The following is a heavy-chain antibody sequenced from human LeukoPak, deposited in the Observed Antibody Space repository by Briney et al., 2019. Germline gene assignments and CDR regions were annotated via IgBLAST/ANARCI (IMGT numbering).Heavy chain of an antibody. V-gene: IGHV4-39*01. CDR3: ARQLGYCSSTSCYADKVDY. J-gene: IGHJ4*02. D-gene: IGHD2-2*01. CDR1: GGSICSSSYY. Sequence: SETLTLTCTVSGGSICSSSYYWGWIRQPPGKRLEWIGSVYYSGSTYYTPSLKSRVTISVDTSKNQFSLKLSSVTAADTAVYYCARQLGYCSSTSCYADKVDYWGQGTLVTVSS. CDR2: VYYSGST.